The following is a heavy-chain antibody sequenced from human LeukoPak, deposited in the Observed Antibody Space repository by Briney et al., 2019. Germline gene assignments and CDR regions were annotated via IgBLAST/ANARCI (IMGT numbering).Heavy chain of an antibody. CDR3: ASSRIRAFDI. V-gene: IGHV4-30-4*08. J-gene: IGHJ3*02. D-gene: IGHD2-21*01. CDR1: GGAISSGDYY. CDR2: IYYSGST. Sequence: SETLSLTCTVSGGAISSGDYYWSWIRQPPGKGLEWIGYIYYSGSTYYNPSLKSRVTISVDTSKNQFSLKLSSVTAADAAVYYCASSRIRAFDIWGQGTMVTVSS.